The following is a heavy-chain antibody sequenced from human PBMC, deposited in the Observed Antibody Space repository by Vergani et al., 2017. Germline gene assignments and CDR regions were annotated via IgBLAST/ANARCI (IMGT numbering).Heavy chain of an antibody. CDR1: GGSISSSSYY. J-gene: IGHJ5*02. Sequence: QLQLQESGPGLVKPSETLSLTCTVSGGSISSSSYYWGWIRQPPGKGLEWIGSIYYSGSTYYNPSLKSRVTISVDTSKNQFSLKLSSVTAADTAVYYCGRVADFYGLGSRLLDLWGQGILVTVSS. D-gene: IGHD3-10*01. CDR2: IYYSGST. V-gene: IGHV4-39*01. CDR3: GRVADFYGLGSRLLDL.